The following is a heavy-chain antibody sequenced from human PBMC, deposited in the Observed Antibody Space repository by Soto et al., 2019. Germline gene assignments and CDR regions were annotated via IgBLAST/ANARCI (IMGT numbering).Heavy chain of an antibody. CDR1: GFTFSSYG. J-gene: IGHJ3*02. Sequence: GGSLRLSCAASGFTFSSYGMSWVRQAPGKGLEWVSAISGSGGSVSYADSVKDRFTISRDNSKNTLYLQMNSLRAEDTTIYYSTKAIRAFSHGFDIWGPGTMVTVSS. CDR2: ISGSGGSV. CDR3: TKAIRAFSHGFDI. D-gene: IGHD3-16*01. V-gene: IGHV3-23*01.